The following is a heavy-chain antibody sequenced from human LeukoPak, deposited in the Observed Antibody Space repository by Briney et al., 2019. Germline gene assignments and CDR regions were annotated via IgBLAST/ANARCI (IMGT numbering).Heavy chain of an antibody. V-gene: IGHV3-20*04. CDR3: ARGSGSSWYFYFDY. CDR2: IKWDGGRT. J-gene: IGHJ4*02. CDR1: GFTFSTYA. D-gene: IGHD6-13*01. Sequence: SGGSLRLSCAASGFTFSTYAMHWVRQAPGTGLEWVSGIKWDGGRTGYADSVKGRFTISRDNAKNSVYLQMNSLRAEDTAFYCARGSGSSWYFYFDYWGQGTLVTVSS.